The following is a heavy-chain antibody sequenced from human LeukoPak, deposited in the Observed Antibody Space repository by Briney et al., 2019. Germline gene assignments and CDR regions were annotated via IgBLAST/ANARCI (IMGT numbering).Heavy chain of an antibody. V-gene: IGHV3-23*01. J-gene: IGHJ4*02. CDR1: GFTFSSYA. CDR3: AKVPPRNYYDSSGYYSYYFDY. Sequence: PGGSLRLSCAASGFTFSSYAMSWVRQAPGKGREWVSAIRGSGGSTYYADSVKDRFTISRDNSKNTLYLQMNSLRAEDTAVYYCAKVPPRNYYDSSGYYSYYFDYWGQGTLVTVSS. CDR2: IRGSGGST. D-gene: IGHD3-22*01.